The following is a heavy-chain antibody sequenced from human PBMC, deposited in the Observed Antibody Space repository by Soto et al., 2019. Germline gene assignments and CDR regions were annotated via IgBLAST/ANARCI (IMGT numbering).Heavy chain of an antibody. V-gene: IGHV1-8*01. CDR3: ARVPEPHIYYYMDV. Sequence: ASVKVSCKASGYTFTSYDINWVRQATGQGLEWMGWMNPNSGNTGYAQKFQGRVTMTRNTSISTAYMELSSLRSEDTAVYYCARVPEPHIYYYMDVWGKGTTVTVSS. J-gene: IGHJ6*03. CDR2: MNPNSGNT. CDR1: GYTFTSYD.